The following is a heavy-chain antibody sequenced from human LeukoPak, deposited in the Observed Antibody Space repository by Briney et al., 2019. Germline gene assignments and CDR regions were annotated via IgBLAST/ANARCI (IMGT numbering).Heavy chain of an antibody. V-gene: IGHV3-7*03. J-gene: IGHJ4*02. D-gene: IGHD3-10*01. CDR2: IKQDGGLK. Sequence: GGSLRLSCAASGFTFSRCWMSWVRQAPGKGLEWVANIKQDGGLKHYADSVKGRFTISRDNANNSLYLQMNSPRAEDTAVYFCARFAKGYGSGDIDYWGQGTLVTVSS. CDR3: ARFAKGYGSGDIDY. CDR1: GFTFSRCW.